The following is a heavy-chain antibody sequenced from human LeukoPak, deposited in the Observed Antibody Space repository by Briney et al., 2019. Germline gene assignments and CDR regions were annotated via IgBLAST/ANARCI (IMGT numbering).Heavy chain of an antibody. CDR3: ATYTHWVAGDV. V-gene: IGHV3-7*01. CDR1: GFTFSDSW. Sequence: GGSLRLSCAASGFTFSDSWMSWVRQAPGKGLEWVANMNQDGSEKDYVDSVKGRFTISRDNARISLYLQMGSLRAEDTAVYYCATYTHWVAGDVWGQGTTVTVSS. J-gene: IGHJ6*02. D-gene: IGHD3-16*01. CDR2: MNQDGSEK.